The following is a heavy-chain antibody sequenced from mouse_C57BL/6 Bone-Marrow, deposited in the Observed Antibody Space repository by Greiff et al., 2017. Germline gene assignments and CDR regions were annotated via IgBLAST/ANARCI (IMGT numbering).Heavy chain of an antibody. CDR1: GYTFTSYW. V-gene: IGHV1-52*01. D-gene: IGHD1-1*01. J-gene: IGHJ3*01. Sequence: VQLQQPGAELVRPGSSVKLSCKASGYTFTSYWMHWVKQRPIQGLEWIGNIDPSDSETHYNQKFKDKATLTVDKSSSTAYMQLSSLTSEDSAVYYCARVVTTVPFAYWGQGTLVTVSA. CDR3: ARVVTTVPFAY. CDR2: IDPSDSET.